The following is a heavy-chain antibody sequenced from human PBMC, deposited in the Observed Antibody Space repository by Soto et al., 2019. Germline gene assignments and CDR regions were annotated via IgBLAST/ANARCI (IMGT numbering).Heavy chain of an antibody. Sequence: GESLKISCKGSGYSFTSYWIGWVRQMPGKGLEWMGVFYPGNSDTRYHPSFQGQVTSSADKSISTAYLQWSSLKASDTAMYYCARQLSLATRPDAFDIWGQGTMVTVSS. V-gene: IGHV5-51*01. CDR3: ARQLSLATRPDAFDI. J-gene: IGHJ3*02. CDR1: GYSFTSYW. CDR2: FYPGNSDT. D-gene: IGHD6-6*01.